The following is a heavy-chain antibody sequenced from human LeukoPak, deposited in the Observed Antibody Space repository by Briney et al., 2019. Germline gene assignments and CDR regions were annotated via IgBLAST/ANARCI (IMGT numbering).Heavy chain of an antibody. V-gene: IGHV1-8*01. CDR2: MNPNRGNT. J-gene: IGHJ3*02. CDR3: ASLSPYMSGRGDI. D-gene: IGHD1-26*01. CDR1: GYTFTSYD. Sequence: ASVKVSCKASGYTFTSYDINWVRQATGQGLEWMGWMNPNRGNTGYAQKFQGRVTMTRNTSISTAYMELSSLRSEDTAVYYCASLSPYMSGRGDIWGQGTMVTVSS.